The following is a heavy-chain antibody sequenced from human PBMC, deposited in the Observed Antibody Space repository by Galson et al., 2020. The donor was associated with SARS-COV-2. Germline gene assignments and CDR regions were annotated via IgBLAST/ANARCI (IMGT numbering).Heavy chain of an antibody. V-gene: IGHV3-30*18. D-gene: IGHD6-13*01. CDR1: GFTFSSYG. J-gene: IGHJ4*02. CDR2: ISYDGSNK. Sequence: GGSLRLSCAASGFTFSSYGMHWVRQAPGKGLEWVAVISYDGSNKYYVDSVKGRFTISRDNSKNTLYLQMNSLRAEDTAVYYCAKNAQSYSSSWYYFDYWGQGTLVTVSS. CDR3: AKNAQSYSSSWYYFDY.